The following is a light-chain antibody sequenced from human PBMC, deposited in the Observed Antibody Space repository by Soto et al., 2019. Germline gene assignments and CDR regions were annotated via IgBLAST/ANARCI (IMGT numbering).Light chain of an antibody. J-gene: IGKJ4*01. Sequence: DIQMTQSPSSLSASVGDRVTITCRASQSIRSYLNWYQQKPGKAPKLMIFAASSLESGVPSRFSGSGSGTDFTLIISSLQPEDFATYYCQQSYSRPPTFGGGTKLEIQ. CDR1: QSIRSY. CDR3: QQSYSRPPT. V-gene: IGKV1-39*01. CDR2: AAS.